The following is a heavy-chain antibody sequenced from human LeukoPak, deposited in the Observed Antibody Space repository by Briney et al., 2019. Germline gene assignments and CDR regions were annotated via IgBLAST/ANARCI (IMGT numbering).Heavy chain of an antibody. D-gene: IGHD3-22*01. CDR3: VVWGEDRSGHRFDF. V-gene: IGHV3-74*01. J-gene: IGHJ4*02. CDR2: INTDGSNT. CDR1: GFTFDYYW. Sequence: PGGSLRLSCAASGFTFDYYWMHWVRQAPGKGLMWVSRINTDGSNTHYADSVKGRFTISGDNAKNTLYLQMNGLRVEDTAVYYCVVWGEDRSGHRFDFWGQGTLVTVSS.